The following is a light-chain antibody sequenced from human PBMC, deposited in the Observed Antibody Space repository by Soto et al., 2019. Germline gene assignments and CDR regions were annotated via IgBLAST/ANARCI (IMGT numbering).Light chain of an antibody. CDR2: GPS. CDR1: QSVSSSY. J-gene: IGKJ1*01. Sequence: EFVLTQSPGTLSLSPGERATLSCRASQSVSSSYIAWYQQKPGQAPRLLIYGPSSRATGIPDRFSGSGSGTDFTLTISRLEPEDFAVYYCQQFGSSPPRITFGQGTKVDIK. V-gene: IGKV3-20*01. CDR3: QQFGSSPPRIT.